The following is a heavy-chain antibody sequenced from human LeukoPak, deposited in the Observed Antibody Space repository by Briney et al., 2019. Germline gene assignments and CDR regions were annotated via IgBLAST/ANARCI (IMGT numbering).Heavy chain of an antibody. D-gene: IGHD6-19*01. CDR3: ARGQWLALVFFDY. Sequence: SVKVSCKASGGTFSSYAISWVRQAPGQGLEWMGRIIPILGIANYAQKFQGRVTITADKSTSTAYMELSSLRSEDTAVYYCARGQWLALVFFDYWGQGTLVSVSS. CDR2: IIPILGIA. V-gene: IGHV1-69*04. CDR1: GGTFSSYA. J-gene: IGHJ4*02.